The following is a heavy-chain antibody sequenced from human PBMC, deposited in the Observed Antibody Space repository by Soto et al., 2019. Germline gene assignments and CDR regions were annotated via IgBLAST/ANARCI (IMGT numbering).Heavy chain of an antibody. V-gene: IGHV1-69*01. CDR2: IIPIFGTT. CDR1: GGTFSNYA. D-gene: IGHD2-15*01. CDR3: ATRYCVSFHCRSASQFNYGKDV. Sequence: QVQLVQSGAEVKKPGSSVKISCKASGGTFSNYAISWVRQAPGQGLEWMGGIIPIFGTTTYAQKFQGRVTITADDSTTTAYMELSSLTSEDTALFYCATRYCVSFHCRSASQFNYGKDVWGQGTPVIVSS. J-gene: IGHJ6*02.